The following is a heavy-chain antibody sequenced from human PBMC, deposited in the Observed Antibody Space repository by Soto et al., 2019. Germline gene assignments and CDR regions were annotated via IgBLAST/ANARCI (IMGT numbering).Heavy chain of an antibody. J-gene: IGHJ4*02. Sequence: DVHLVESGGDLVHPGGSLRLSCAASGFTFSSYWMHGVRQVPGKGLVWVSRISPDGKNTNYADSVKGRFTISRDNAKNTVFLQMNSLRVEDMAVYYCVRGASSGYYRIDYWGQGALVTVSS. D-gene: IGHD3-22*01. CDR3: VRGASSGYYRIDY. CDR2: ISPDGKNT. V-gene: IGHV3-74*01. CDR1: GFTFSSYW.